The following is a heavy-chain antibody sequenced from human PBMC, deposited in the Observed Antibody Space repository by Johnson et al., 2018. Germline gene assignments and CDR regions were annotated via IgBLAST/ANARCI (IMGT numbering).Heavy chain of an antibody. CDR1: GFTFDDYA. CDR2: ISWNSGSI. D-gene: IGHD2-2*02. CDR3: AKDSHAPIGAFDI. J-gene: IGHJ3*02. V-gene: IGHV3-9*01. Sequence: VQLVESGGGLVQPGRSLRLSCAASGFTFDDYAMHWVRQAPGKGLEWVSGISWNSGSIGYADSVQGRFTISRDNAKNSLYLQMNRLRAEDTALYYCAKDSHAPIGAFDIWGQGTMVTVSS.